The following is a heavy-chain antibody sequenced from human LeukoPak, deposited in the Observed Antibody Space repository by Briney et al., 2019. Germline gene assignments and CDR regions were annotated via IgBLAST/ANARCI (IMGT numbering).Heavy chain of an antibody. Sequence: GGSLRLSCAASGFTFSSYWMSWVRQAPGKGLEWVAVISYDGSNKYYADSVKGRFTISRDNSKNTLYLQMNSLRAEDTAVYYCARDGVPYSSWYSDAFDIWGQGTMVTVSS. CDR2: ISYDGSNK. V-gene: IGHV3-30-3*01. CDR3: ARDGVPYSSWYSDAFDI. D-gene: IGHD6-13*01. J-gene: IGHJ3*02. CDR1: GFTFSSYW.